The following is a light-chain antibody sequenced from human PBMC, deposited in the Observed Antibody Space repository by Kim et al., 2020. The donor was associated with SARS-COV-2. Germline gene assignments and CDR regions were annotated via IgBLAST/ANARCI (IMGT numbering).Light chain of an antibody. CDR3: QQYGRSAA. CDR2: DAS. J-gene: IGKJ1*01. V-gene: IGKV3-20*01. Sequence: EIVLTQSPGTLSMSPGERATLSCRASQTVNYNYLAWYQHKPGQAPRLLIHDASSRATGIPDMFSGSGSGTDFTLTISRLEPEDVAVYYCQQYGRSAAFGQGTKVDIK. CDR1: QTVNYNY.